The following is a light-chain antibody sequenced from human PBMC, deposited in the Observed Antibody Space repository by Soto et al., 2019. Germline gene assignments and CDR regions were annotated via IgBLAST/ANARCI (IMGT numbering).Light chain of an antibody. CDR2: GAS. CDR3: QQYGTSRAFT. J-gene: IGKJ2*01. Sequence: EIVLTQSPGTLSLPPGERATLSCRASQIVSSTYLAWYRQKPGQAPRLLIYGASSRATGIPDRFSGSGSGSDFTLTITRLEPEDFAVYYCQQYGTSRAFTFGQGTKLEIK. V-gene: IGKV3-20*01. CDR1: QIVSSTY.